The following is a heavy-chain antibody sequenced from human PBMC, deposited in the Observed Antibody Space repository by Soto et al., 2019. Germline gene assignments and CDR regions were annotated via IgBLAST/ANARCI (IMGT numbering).Heavy chain of an antibody. Sequence: ASVKVSCKASGGTFSSYAISWVRQAPGQGLEWMGGIIPIFGTANYAQKFQGRVTITADESTSTAYMELSSLRSEDTAVYYCARNPLSAVAGTGFDYWGQGTLVTVS. D-gene: IGHD6-19*01. J-gene: IGHJ4*02. V-gene: IGHV1-69*13. CDR2: IIPIFGTA. CDR3: ARNPLSAVAGTGFDY. CDR1: GGTFSSYA.